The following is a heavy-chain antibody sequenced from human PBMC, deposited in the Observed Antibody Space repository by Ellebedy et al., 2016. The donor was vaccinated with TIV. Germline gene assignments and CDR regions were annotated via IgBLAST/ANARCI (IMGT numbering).Heavy chain of an antibody. D-gene: IGHD2/OR15-2a*01. CDR2: IYYSGGT. V-gene: IGHV4-39*07. CDR3: ERGYRTTWSFDY. J-gene: IGHJ4*02. Sequence: SETLSLTCTVSGASISSTSYYWGWIRQPPGKGLEWIGSIYYSGGTYYNPSLKSRVTISVDSSKNQFSLKLTSVTAADTAVYYCERGYRTTWSFDYWGQGTLVTVSS. CDR1: GASISSTSYY.